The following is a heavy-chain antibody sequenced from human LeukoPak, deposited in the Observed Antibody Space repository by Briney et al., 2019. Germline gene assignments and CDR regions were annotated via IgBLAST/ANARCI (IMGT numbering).Heavy chain of an antibody. CDR2: INTLSGTT. CDR1: GGTIRGFV. V-gene: IGHV1-69*05. CDR3: TRGDDFLAAYNYMDV. Sequence: GSSVKVSCKASGGTIRGFVINWVRQAPGEGLEWMGRINTLSGTTNYTQKFQGRVTMTTDESTTTVFMELSHLTSEDTAVYYCTRGDDFLAAYNYMDVWGKGSSVIVSS. J-gene: IGHJ6*03. D-gene: IGHD3-9*01.